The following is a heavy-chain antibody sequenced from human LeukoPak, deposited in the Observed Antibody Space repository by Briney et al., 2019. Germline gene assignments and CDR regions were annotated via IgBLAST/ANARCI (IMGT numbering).Heavy chain of an antibody. CDR3: ARALSNRVYFFDY. CDR2: IYYSGST. D-gene: IGHD4-11*01. CDR1: GGSISSGGYY. V-gene: IGHV4-31*03. J-gene: IGHJ4*02. Sequence: PSETLSLTCTVSGGSISSGGYYWSWIRQHPGKGLEWIGYIYYSGSTYYNPSLKSRVTISVDTSKNQFSLKLSSVTAADTAVYYCARALSNRVYFFDYWGQGTLVTVSS.